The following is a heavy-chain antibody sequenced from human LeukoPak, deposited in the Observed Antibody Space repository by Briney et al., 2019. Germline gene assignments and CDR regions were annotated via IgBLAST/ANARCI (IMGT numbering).Heavy chain of an antibody. V-gene: IGHV4-34*01. CDR1: GGSFSGYY. CDR3: ARLPTYYDFWSGYQMDV. D-gene: IGHD3-3*01. CDR2: INHSGST. Sequence: SETLSLTCAVYGGSFSGYYWSWIRQPPGKGLEWIGEINHSGSTNYNPSLKSRVTISVDTSKNQFSLKLSSVTAADTAVYYCARLPTYYDFWSGYQMDVWGKGTTVTVSS. J-gene: IGHJ6*04.